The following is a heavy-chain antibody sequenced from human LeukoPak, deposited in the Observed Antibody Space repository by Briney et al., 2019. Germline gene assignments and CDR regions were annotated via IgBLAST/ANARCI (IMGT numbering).Heavy chain of an antibody. CDR3: AKKGATTRDFDY. CDR1: GFTFSNFL. Sequence: GGSLRLSCAASGFTFSNFLMTWVRQAPGKGPEWVSAISGSGGDTYYADSVKGRFTISRDNSKNTLYLQMNSLRAEDTAVYYCAKKGATTRDFDYRGQGTLVTVSS. V-gene: IGHV3-23*01. J-gene: IGHJ4*02. CDR2: ISGSGGDT. D-gene: IGHD1-26*01.